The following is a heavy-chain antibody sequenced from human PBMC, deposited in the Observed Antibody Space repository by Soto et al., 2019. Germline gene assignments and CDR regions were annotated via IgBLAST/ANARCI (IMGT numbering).Heavy chain of an antibody. V-gene: IGHV4-31*03. CDR1: GGSISSGGYY. D-gene: IGHD3-10*01. CDR2: IYYSGST. J-gene: IGHJ4*02. CDR3: ARGHDYYGSGSYYNAGYYFGY. Sequence: PSETLSLTCTVSGGSISSGGYYWSWIRQHPGKGLEWIGYIYYSGSTYYNPSLKSRVTISVDTSKNQFSLKLSSVTAADTAVYYCARGHDYYGSGSYYNAGYYFGYWGQGTLVTVSS.